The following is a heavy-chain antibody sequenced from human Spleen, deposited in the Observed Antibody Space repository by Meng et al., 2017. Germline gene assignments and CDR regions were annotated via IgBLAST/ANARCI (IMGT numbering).Heavy chain of an antibody. CDR3: VRNEGYSFGA. CDR2: ISQGSGRT. V-gene: IGHV4-4*02. J-gene: IGHJ5*02. D-gene: IGHD2-21*01. CDR1: GDSSSSLDW. Sequence: GRVHVPPSETLSLTCSVSGDSSSSLDWWIWGRHPPGKGLEWIGEISQGSGRTNYNPSLKSRVTISLDKSKNQFSLNVNSVTAADTAVYYCVRNEGYSFGAWGQGTLVTVSS.